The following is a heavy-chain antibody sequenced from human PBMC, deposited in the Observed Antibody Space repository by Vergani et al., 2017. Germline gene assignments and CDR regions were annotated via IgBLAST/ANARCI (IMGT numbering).Heavy chain of an antibody. CDR3: ATGGSIPTYYYDSSGYQLAY. J-gene: IGHJ4*02. CDR2: ISAYNGNT. CDR1: GGTFSSYA. D-gene: IGHD3-22*01. Sequence: QVQLVQSGAEVKKPGSSVKVSCKASGGTFSSYAISWVRQAPGQGLEWMGWISAYNGNTNYAQKLQGRVTMTTDTSTSTAYMQLSSLRSEDTAVYYCATGGSIPTYYYDSSGYQLAYWGQGTLVTVSS. V-gene: IGHV1-18*01.